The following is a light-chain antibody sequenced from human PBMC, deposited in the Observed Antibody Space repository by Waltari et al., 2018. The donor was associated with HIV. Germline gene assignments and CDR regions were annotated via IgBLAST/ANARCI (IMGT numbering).Light chain of an antibody. V-gene: IGLV1-44*01. CDR1: SSHIGSNI. Sequence: QSVLTQPPSASGPPGQRVSISCSGSSSHIGSNIVHWYQQLPGTAPKLLIYSNNQRPSGVPDRFSGSKSGTSASLAISGLQSEDEADYYCAAWDDSLNAWVFGGGTKLTVL. CDR2: SNN. J-gene: IGLJ3*02. CDR3: AAWDDSLNAWV.